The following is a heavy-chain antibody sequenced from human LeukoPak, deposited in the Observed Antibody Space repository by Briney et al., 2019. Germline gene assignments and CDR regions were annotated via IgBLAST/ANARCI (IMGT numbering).Heavy chain of an antibody. D-gene: IGHD2-21*01. J-gene: IGHJ6*02. CDR1: GASIGSYY. Sequence: PSETLSLTCTVSGASIGSYYWSWIRQPPGKGLEWIGYISHNGYTKYTPSLKSRVTISRGTSENQFSLILSSVTAADTAVYYCTRHDVVAVIGHGMAVWGQGTTVTVSS. CDR3: TRHDVVAVIGHGMAV. V-gene: IGHV4-59*08. CDR2: ISHNGYT.